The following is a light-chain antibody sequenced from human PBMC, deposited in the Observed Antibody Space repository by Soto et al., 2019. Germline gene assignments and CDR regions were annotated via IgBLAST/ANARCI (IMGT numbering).Light chain of an antibody. V-gene: IGKV3-15*01. CDR2: GAS. CDR3: QQYNNWPPYT. Sequence: EIVMTQSPANLSVSPGERATLSCRASQSVSSNLAWYQQKPGQAPRLLIYGASTRATGIPARFSGSGSGTEFTLTIGSLQSEDFAVYYCQQYNNWPPYTFGQGTKLEIK. CDR1: QSVSSN. J-gene: IGKJ2*01.